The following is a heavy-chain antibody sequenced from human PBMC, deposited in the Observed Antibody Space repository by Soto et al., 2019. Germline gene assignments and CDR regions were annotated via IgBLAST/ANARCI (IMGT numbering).Heavy chain of an antibody. Sequence: QVQLVQSGAEVKKRGASVKVSCKASGYTFSSYGISWVREAPGQGLEWVGWISGYSGHTYYAQKFQGRVTMTTDTSTNTVYMELRSLRSDDTAVYYCAREWDNKSEHSSGWYDDFWGQGTLVTVSS. J-gene: IGHJ4*02. CDR1: GYTFSSYG. CDR2: ISGYSGHT. V-gene: IGHV1-18*01. D-gene: IGHD6-19*01. CDR3: AREWDNKSEHSSGWYDDF.